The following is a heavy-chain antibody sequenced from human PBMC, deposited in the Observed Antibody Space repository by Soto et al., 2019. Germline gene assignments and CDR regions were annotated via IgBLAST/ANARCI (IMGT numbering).Heavy chain of an antibody. Sequence: ASVKDSWKAAGYPFTSHDINWVRQAPGQGLEWMGWMSPNTGNTGYAQKFQGRVTMTRDTSMSTVYMELSSLRSDDTAVYFCARDWGVVYYYYGMVFWGQGTTFTVS. CDR3: ARDWGVVYYYYGMVF. CDR1: GYPFTSHD. CDR2: MSPNTGNT. J-gene: IGHJ6*02. D-gene: IGHD7-27*01. V-gene: IGHV1-8*01.